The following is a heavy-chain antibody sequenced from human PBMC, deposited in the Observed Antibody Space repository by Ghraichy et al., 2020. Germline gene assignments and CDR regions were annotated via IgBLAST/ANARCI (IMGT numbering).Heavy chain of an antibody. V-gene: IGHV3-74*01. CDR1: GFTFSSYW. CDR2: INNDGSST. CDR3: ARDRPGYCSTSGCSYYFDY. J-gene: IGHJ4*02. D-gene: IGHD2-2*01. Sequence: GGSLRLSCEASGFTFSSYWMHWVRQAPGKGLVWVSRINNDGSSTNYADSVKGRFTVSRDNAKNTLYLQMNSLRAEDTAVYFCARDRPGYCSTSGCSYYFDYWGQGTLVADCS.